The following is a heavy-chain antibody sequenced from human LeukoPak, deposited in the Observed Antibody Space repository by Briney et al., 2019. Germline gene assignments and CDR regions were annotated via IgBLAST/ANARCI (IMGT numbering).Heavy chain of an antibody. D-gene: IGHD4-23*01. CDR1: GGSFSGYY. V-gene: IGHV4-34*01. CDR3: ARTPTVVTGPFDY. Sequence: SETLSLTCAVYGGSFSGYYWSWIRQPPGKGLEWIGEINHSGSTNYNPSLKSRVTISVDTSKNQFSLKLSSVTAADTAVHYCARTPTVVTGPFDYWGQGTLVTVSS. J-gene: IGHJ4*02. CDR2: INHSGST.